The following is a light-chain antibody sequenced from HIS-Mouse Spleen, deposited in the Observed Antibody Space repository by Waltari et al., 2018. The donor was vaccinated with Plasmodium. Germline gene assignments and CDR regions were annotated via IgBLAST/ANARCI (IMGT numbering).Light chain of an antibody. CDR2: EDS. Sequence: SYELTQPPSVSVSPGQTARITCSGDALPKKYAYWYQQKSGQAPVLVIYEDSKRPTGIPARFSGSSSGTMATLTISGAQVEDEADYYCYSTDSSGNHRVFGGGTKRTVL. V-gene: IGLV3-10*01. CDR3: YSTDSSGNHRV. CDR1: ALPKKY. J-gene: IGLJ3*02.